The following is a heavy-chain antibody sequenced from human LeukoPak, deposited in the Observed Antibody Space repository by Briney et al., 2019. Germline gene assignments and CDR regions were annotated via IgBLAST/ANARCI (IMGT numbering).Heavy chain of an antibody. Sequence: SETLFLTCTVSGGSINSYYWSWIRQPAGKGLEWIGRIYSSGSTGYNPSLKSRVTMSLDTSKNQFSLNPSSVTAADTAVYYCARVDIRTAFFDYWGQGTLVTVSS. CDR1: GGSINSYY. CDR2: IYSSGST. D-gene: IGHD5-12*01. V-gene: IGHV4-4*07. CDR3: ARVDIRTAFFDY. J-gene: IGHJ4*02.